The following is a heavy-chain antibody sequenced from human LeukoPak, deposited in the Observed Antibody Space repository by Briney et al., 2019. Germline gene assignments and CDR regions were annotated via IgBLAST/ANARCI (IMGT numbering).Heavy chain of an antibody. V-gene: IGHV2-5*01. CDR2: IYWNDDK. CDR1: GCSLSTRGVG. CDR3: AHEGYDDAYFDY. Sequence: SGPTLVNPTQTLTLTCTFSGCSLSTRGVGVGWIRQPPGKALEWLSLIYWNDDKRYSPSLKSRLTITKDTSKNQVVLTMTNMDPVDTATYYCAHEGYDDAYFDYRGQGTLVTASS. D-gene: IGHD5-12*01. J-gene: IGHJ4*02.